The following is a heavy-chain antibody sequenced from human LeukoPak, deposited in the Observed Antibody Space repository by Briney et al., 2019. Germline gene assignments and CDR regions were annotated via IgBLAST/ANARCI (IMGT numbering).Heavy chain of an antibody. CDR3: AKGSSGYFVDL. CDR1: GFIFSNYG. Sequence: GGSLRLSCAASGFIFSNYGLIWVRQAPGKGLEWVSAISNDAGGTNYADFVKGRFTISRDNSKNTLFLQMNSLRAEDTALYYCAKGSSGYFVDLWGQGTLVTVSS. D-gene: IGHD3-22*01. J-gene: IGHJ5*02. V-gene: IGHV3-23*01. CDR2: ISNDAGGT.